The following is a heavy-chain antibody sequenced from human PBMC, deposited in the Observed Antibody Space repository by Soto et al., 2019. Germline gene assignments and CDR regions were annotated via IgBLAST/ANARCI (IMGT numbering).Heavy chain of an antibody. CDR3: ARGLIFDSSGYYFDY. D-gene: IGHD3-22*01. CDR1: GYTFTSCY. V-gene: IGHV1-46*01. J-gene: IGHJ4*02. CDR2: INPSGGST. Sequence: ASVKVSCKASGYTFTSCYMHWVRQAPGQGLEWMGIINPSGGSTRYAQKFQGRVTMTRDTPTSTVYMELSSLRSEDTAVYYCARGLIFDSSGYYFDYWGQGTLVTVSS.